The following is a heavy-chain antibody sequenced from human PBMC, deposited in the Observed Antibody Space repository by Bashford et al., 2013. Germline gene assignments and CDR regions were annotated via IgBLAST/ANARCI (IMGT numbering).Heavy chain of an antibody. V-gene: IGHV3-23*01. CDR3: ARDGPSPREYCSRTSCYGY. CDR1: GFTFSDFA. J-gene: IGHJ4*02. CDR2: ISGDGSGT. D-gene: IGHD2-2*01. Sequence: GGSLRLSCAASGFTFSDFALGWVRQAPGKGLEWVSSISGDGSGTYYAGSVRGRFTISRDNSKNTVYLQMNSLGVEDTALYFCARDGPSPREYCSRTSCYGYWGQGTVVTVSS.